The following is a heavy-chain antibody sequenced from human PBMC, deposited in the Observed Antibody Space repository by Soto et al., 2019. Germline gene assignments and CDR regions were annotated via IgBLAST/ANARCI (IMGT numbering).Heavy chain of an antibody. CDR3: ARHMRAVASPLGY. CDR1: GGSFSNTIYY. Sequence: SETLSLTCSVSGGSFSNTIYYWAWIRHPPGKGLEWIGSIYYNGNAFYNPSLKSRVTISVDSSKSQFSLKVTSVTAADTAVYYCARHMRAVASPLGYWGQGALVTVSS. V-gene: IGHV4-39*01. CDR2: IYYNGNA. J-gene: IGHJ4*02. D-gene: IGHD6-19*01.